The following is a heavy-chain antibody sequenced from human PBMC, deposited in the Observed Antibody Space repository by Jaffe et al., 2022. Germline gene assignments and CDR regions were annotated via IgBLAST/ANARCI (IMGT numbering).Heavy chain of an antibody. V-gene: IGHV3-30*02. CDR1: GFTFSSYG. CDR3: AKSAVATSHAAIYYYYMDV. CDR2: IRYDGSNK. D-gene: IGHD5-12*01. Sequence: QVQLVESGGGVVQPGGSLRLSCAASGFTFSSYGMHWVRQAPGKGLEWVAFIRYDGSNKYYADSVKGRFTISRDNSKNTLYLQMNSLRAEDTAVYYCAKSAVATSHAAIYYYYMDVWGKGTTVTVSS. J-gene: IGHJ6*03.